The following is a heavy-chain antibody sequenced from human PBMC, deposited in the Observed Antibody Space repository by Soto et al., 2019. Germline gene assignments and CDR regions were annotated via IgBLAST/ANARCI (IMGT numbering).Heavy chain of an antibody. CDR2: VSDTGLST. Sequence: GGSLRLSCAASGFTFRSYALSWVRQAPGKGLEWVSTVSDTGLSTYYAGSVTGRFTISSDNSRNTLYLQMNGLRAEDTAVYYCAKSFYDSSGFDSWGLGTLVTVSS. CDR3: AKSFYDSSGFDS. V-gene: IGHV3-23*01. CDR1: GFTFRSYA. J-gene: IGHJ5*01. D-gene: IGHD3-22*01.